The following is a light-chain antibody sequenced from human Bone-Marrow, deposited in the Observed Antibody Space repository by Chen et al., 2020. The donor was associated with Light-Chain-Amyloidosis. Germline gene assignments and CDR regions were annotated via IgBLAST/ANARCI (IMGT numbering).Light chain of an antibody. CDR2: TSN. CDR3: AAWDDSLDGWV. J-gene: IGLJ3*02. CDR1: SSNIGSNA. V-gene: IGLV1-44*01. Sequence: QSVLTQPPSASGTPGQRVTISCSGGSSNIGSNAVSWYQQFPGTAPKLLIYTSNQRPSGVPDRFSGSKSGSSASLAISGLQSADEAGYYCAAWDDSLDGWVFGGGTKLTVL.